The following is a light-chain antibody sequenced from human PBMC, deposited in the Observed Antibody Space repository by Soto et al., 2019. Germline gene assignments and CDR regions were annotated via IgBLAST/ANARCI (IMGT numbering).Light chain of an antibody. V-gene: IGLV4-69*01. Sequence: QSVLTQSPSASASLGASVKLTCTLSSGHSSYAIAWHQQQPEKGPRYLMKLNSDGSHSKGDGIPDRFSGTSSGAERYLTISSLQSEDEPDYYCQTWGTGIWVFGGGTKLTVL. CDR2: LNSDGSH. CDR1: SGHSSYA. CDR3: QTWGTGIWV. J-gene: IGLJ3*02.